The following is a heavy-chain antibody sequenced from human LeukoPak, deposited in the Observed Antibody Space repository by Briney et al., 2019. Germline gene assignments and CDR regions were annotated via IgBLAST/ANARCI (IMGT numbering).Heavy chain of an antibody. CDR3: ARDGGSGWYNY. J-gene: IGHJ4*02. D-gene: IGHD6-19*01. V-gene: IGHV4-59*12. CDR1: GGSISRYY. CDR2: INYSGST. Sequence: PSETLSLTCTVSGGSISRYYWSWIRQSPGKGLEWIGYINYSGSTNYNPSLKSRVTMSVDTSKNQFSLKLNSVTAADTAVYYCARDGGSGWYNYWGQGTLVTVSS.